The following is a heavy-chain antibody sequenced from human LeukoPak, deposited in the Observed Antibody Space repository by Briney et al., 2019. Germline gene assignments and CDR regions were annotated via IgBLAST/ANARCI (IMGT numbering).Heavy chain of an antibody. D-gene: IGHD3-3*01. V-gene: IGHV4-30-2*01. J-gene: IGHJ3*02. CDR3: ARERVYDFWSGYRSLDAFDI. Sequence: SQTLSLTCTVSGGSISSGGYYWSWIRQPPGKGLEWIGYIYHSGSTYYNPSLKSRVTISVDRSKNQFSLKLSSVTAADTAVYYCARERVYDFWSGYRSLDAFDIWGQGTMVTVSS. CDR1: GGSISSGGYY. CDR2: IYHSGST.